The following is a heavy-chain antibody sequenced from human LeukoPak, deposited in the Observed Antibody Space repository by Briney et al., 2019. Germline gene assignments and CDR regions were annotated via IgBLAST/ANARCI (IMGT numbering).Heavy chain of an antibody. Sequence: SETLSLTCAVYGGSFSGYYWSWIRQPPGKGLEWIGEINHSGSTNYNPSLKSRVTISVDTSKNQFSLKLSSVTAADTAVYYCARARIAVAGFDYWGQGTLVTVS. CDR3: ARARIAVAGFDY. V-gene: IGHV4-34*01. J-gene: IGHJ4*02. CDR2: INHSGST. CDR1: GGSFSGYY. D-gene: IGHD6-19*01.